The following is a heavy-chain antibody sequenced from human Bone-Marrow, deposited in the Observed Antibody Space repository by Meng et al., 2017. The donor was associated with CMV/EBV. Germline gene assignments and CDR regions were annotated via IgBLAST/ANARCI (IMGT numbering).Heavy chain of an antibody. Sequence: GGSLRLSCAAFGFTFSTHAMSWVRQAPGKGLEWVSAISGSGGSTSYADSVKGRFTISRDNSKNTLYLQMNSLRAEDTALYFCARDQNHWYFDLWGRGTLVTVSS. V-gene: IGHV3-23*01. J-gene: IGHJ2*01. CDR1: GFTFSTHA. CDR2: ISGSGGST. CDR3: ARDQNHWYFDL.